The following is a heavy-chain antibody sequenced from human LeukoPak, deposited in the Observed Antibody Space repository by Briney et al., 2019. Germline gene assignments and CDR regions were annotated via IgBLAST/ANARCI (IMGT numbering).Heavy chain of an antibody. J-gene: IGHJ4*02. D-gene: IGHD4-11*01. CDR2: IYYSGST. CDR3: ARDYGNLDY. V-gene: IGHV4-59*12. Sequence: SETLSLTCTVSGGSITSYFWSWIRQPPGKGLEWIGYIYYSGSTDYNPSLKSRVTISVDTSKNQFSLKLSSVTAADTAVYYCARDYGNLDYWGQGTLVTVSS. CDR1: GGSITSYF.